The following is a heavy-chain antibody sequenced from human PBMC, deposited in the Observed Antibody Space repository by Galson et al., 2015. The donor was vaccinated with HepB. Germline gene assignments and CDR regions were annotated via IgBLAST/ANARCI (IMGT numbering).Heavy chain of an antibody. CDR2: IVVGSGNT. D-gene: IGHD3-16*01. CDR3: AALPAGERPNYYYGMDV. V-gene: IGHV1-58*01. J-gene: IGHJ6*02. Sequence: SCKASGFTFTSSAVQWVRQARGQRLEWIGWIVVGSGNTNYAQKFQERVTITRDMSTSTAYMELSSLRSEDTAVYYCAALPAGERPNYYYGMDVWGQGTTVTVSS. CDR1: GFTFTSSA.